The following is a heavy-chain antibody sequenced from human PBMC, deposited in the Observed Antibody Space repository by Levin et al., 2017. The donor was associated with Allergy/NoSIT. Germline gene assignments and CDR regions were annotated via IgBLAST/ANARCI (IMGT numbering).Heavy chain of an antibody. Sequence: GGSLRLSCAASGFTFSSYGMHWVRQAPGKGLEWVAVIWYDGSNKYYADSVKGRFTISRDNSKNTLYLQMNSLRAEDTAVYYCARDQVGATKGIDYWGQGTLVTVSS. CDR1: GFTFSSYG. V-gene: IGHV3-33*01. J-gene: IGHJ4*02. D-gene: IGHD1-26*01. CDR3: ARDQVGATKGIDY. CDR2: IWYDGSNK.